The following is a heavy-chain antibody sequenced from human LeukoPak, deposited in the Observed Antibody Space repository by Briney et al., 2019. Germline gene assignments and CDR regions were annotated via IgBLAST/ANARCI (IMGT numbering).Heavy chain of an antibody. Sequence: GGSLRLSCVASGLNFNSRWMDWVRRAPGQGLEWVASIKEDGTETHYVDSVRGRFTISRDNDKNSLYLQMNNLRAEDTAMYYCARDGGWWRFDFWGQGALVTVSS. CDR2: IKEDGTET. D-gene: IGHD2-8*02. CDR1: GLNFNSRW. V-gene: IGHV3-7*03. CDR3: ARDGGWWRFDF. J-gene: IGHJ4*02.